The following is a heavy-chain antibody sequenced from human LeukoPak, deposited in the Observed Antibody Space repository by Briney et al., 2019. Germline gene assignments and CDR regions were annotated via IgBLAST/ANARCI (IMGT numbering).Heavy chain of an antibody. D-gene: IGHD6-13*01. V-gene: IGHV3-30*02. CDR1: GFIFSTYG. CDR2: IRYDGRNK. Sequence: GGSLRLSCAASGFIFSTYGMHWVRQAPGKGLEWVTFIRYDGRNKDYADSVKGRFTVSRDNSKNTLYLQMNSLRAEDTAVYYCARPLIAAAGKGFDIWGQGTMVTVSS. CDR3: ARPLIAAAGKGFDI. J-gene: IGHJ3*02.